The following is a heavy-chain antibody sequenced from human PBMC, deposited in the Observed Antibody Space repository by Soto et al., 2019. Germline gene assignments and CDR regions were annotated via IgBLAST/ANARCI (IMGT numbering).Heavy chain of an antibody. CDR1: GFTFSSYG. V-gene: IGHV3-33*01. Sequence: GGSLRLSCAASGFTFSSYGMHWVRQAPGKGLEWVAVIWYDGSNKYYADSVKGRFTISRDNSKNTLYLQMNSLRAEDTAVYYCARDLYYYDSSGSSPADIWGQGTMVTVSS. CDR2: IWYDGSNK. J-gene: IGHJ3*02. CDR3: ARDLYYYDSSGSSPADI. D-gene: IGHD3-22*01.